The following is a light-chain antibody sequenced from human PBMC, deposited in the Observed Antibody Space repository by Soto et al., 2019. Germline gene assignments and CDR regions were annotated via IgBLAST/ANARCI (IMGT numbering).Light chain of an antibody. J-gene: IGKJ1*01. CDR1: QSVSSN. CDR2: GAS. Sequence: EIVMTQSPATLSVSPGERATLSCRASQSVSSNLAWYQQKPGQAPRLLIYGASTRANGVPAMFSGSGSGTEFTLTISSLQSEDFAVYYCQQYNNWPPWTFGQGTKVEIK. CDR3: QQYNNWPPWT. V-gene: IGKV3-15*01.